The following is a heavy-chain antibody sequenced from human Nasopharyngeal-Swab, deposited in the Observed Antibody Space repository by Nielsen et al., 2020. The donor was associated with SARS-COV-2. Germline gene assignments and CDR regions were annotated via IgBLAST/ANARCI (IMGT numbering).Heavy chain of an antibody. CDR2: IYPGDSDT. Sequence: KVSCKGSGYSFTRYWIGWVRQMPGKGLEWMGIIYPGDSDTRYSPSFQGQVTISADKSISTAYLQWSSLKASDTAMYYCARQTRYFDWLLDRGFDYWGQGTLVTVSS. J-gene: IGHJ4*02. D-gene: IGHD3-9*01. V-gene: IGHV5-51*01. CDR3: ARQTRYFDWLLDRGFDY. CDR1: GYSFTRYW.